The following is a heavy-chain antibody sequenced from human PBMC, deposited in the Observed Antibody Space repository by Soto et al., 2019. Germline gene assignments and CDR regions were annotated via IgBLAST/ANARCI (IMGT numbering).Heavy chain of an antibody. CDR1: GFTFSSYW. J-gene: IGHJ5*02. V-gene: IGHV3-74*01. D-gene: IGHD3-10*01. CDR2: INSDGSST. Sequence: QLVESGGGLVQPGGSLRLSCAASGFTFSSYWMHWVRQVPGKGLVCVSRINSDGSSTLYADSVKGRYTISRDNAKNTLYLQMNSLRAEDTAVYYCARILYGSGTNWFDPWGQGTLVTVSS. CDR3: ARILYGSGTNWFDP.